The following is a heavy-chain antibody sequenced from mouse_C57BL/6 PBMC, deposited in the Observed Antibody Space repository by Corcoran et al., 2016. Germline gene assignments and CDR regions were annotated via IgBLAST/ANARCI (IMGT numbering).Heavy chain of an antibody. CDR3: ARQGNDDYEAIAY. Sequence: EVQLQQSGPELVKPGASVKISCKASGYSFTDYYMNWVKQSHGKSLEWIGVINPYNGGTSYNQKFKGKATLTVDKSSSTAYMELLSLTSEDSAVYYCARQGNDDYEAIAYWGQGTSVTVS. D-gene: IGHD2-3*01. J-gene: IGHJ4*01. V-gene: IGHV1-26*01. CDR2: INPYNGGT. CDR1: GYSFTDYY.